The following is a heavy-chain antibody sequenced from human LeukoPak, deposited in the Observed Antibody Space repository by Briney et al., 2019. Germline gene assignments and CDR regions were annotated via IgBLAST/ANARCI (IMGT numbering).Heavy chain of an antibody. Sequence: GASVKVSCKASGYTFTSYDINWVRQATGQGLEWMGWMNPNSGNTGYAQKFQGRVTITRNTSISTAYMELSSLRSEDTAVYYCAGGRRVRGVILSYYFDYWGQGTLVTVSS. D-gene: IGHD3-10*01. CDR1: GYTFTSYD. J-gene: IGHJ4*02. CDR3: AGGRRVRGVILSYYFDY. V-gene: IGHV1-8*03. CDR2: MNPNSGNT.